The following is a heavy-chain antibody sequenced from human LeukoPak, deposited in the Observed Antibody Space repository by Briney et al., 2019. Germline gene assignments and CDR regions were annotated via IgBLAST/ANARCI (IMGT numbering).Heavy chain of an antibody. Sequence: SETLSLTCTVSGGSISSSSYYWGWIRQPPGKGLEWIGSIYYSGSTYYNPSLKSRVTISVDTSKNQFSLKLSSVTAADTAVYYCARPKYYYGSGSFYNWFDPWGQGTLVTVSS. CDR2: IYYSGST. V-gene: IGHV4-39*01. CDR1: GGSISSSSYY. J-gene: IGHJ5*02. CDR3: ARPKYYYGSGSFYNWFDP. D-gene: IGHD3-10*01.